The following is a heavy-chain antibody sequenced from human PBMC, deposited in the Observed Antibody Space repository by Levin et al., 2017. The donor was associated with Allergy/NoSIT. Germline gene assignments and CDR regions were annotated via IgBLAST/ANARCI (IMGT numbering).Heavy chain of an antibody. CDR1: GFAFSKYN. J-gene: IGHJ6*02. V-gene: IGHV3-21*01. CDR3: ARNIKEDRLDRRGPFDYGMAG. D-gene: IGHD1-1*01. CDR2: TSSRSRYI. Sequence: KSGGSLRLSCAASGFAFSKYNMNWVRQAPGKGLEWVASTSSRSRYIYYADSMKGRFTISRDNAKNSLFLQMNSLRAEDTAVYYCARNIKEDRLDRRGPFDYGMAGWGQGTAVIVS.